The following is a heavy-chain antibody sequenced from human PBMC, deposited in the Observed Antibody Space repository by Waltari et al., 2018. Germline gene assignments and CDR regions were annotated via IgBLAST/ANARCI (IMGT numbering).Heavy chain of an antibody. CDR3: ARETHSYYMDV. J-gene: IGHJ6*03. CDR1: GFTFSRYG. Sequence: EVQLVESGGGLVQPGGSLRVSCADSGFTFSRYGMHWARQAPCKWLVWVSRINSDGSSTSYADSVKGRFTISRDNAKNTLYLQMNSLRAEDTAVYYCARETHSYYMDVWGKGTTVTVSS. V-gene: IGHV3-74*01. CDR2: INSDGSST.